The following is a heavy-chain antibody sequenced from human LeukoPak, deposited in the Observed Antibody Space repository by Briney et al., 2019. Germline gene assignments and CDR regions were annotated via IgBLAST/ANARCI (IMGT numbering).Heavy chain of an antibody. CDR1: GFTVSRNY. CDR2: IYSGGST. V-gene: IGHV3-53*01. CDR3: AREATNYFDY. Sequence: GGSLRLSCAASGFTVSRNYMSWVRQAPGKGLEWVSVIYSGGSTYYADSVKGRFTISRDNSKNTLYLQMNSLRAEDTAVYYSAREATNYFDYWGQGTLVTVSS. D-gene: IGHD5-24*01. J-gene: IGHJ4*02.